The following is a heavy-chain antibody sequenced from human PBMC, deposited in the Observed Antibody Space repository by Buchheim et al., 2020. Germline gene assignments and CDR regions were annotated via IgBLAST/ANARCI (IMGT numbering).Heavy chain of an antibody. Sequence: EVQLVDSGGGLVQPGESLRLSCAASGFSFSGYAMSWVRQAPGKGLEWVSSISGSGATTFNADSVTGRFTISRDNSKNMLYLPMNSLRAEDTAVYFCAKGSRGYTNYYFDYWGQGTL. CDR1: GFSFSGYA. CDR2: ISGSGATT. J-gene: IGHJ4*02. V-gene: IGHV3-23*04. D-gene: IGHD4-11*01. CDR3: AKGSRGYTNYYFDY.